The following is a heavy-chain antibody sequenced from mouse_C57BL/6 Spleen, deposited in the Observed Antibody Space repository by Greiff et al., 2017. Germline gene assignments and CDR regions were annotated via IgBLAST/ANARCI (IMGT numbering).Heavy chain of an antibody. J-gene: IGHJ4*01. CDR1: GFTFSDYG. Sequence: EVMLVESGGGLVKPGGSLKLSCAASGFTFSDYGMHWVRQAPEKGLEWVAYISSGSSTIYYADTVKGRFTISRDNAKNTLFLQMTSLRSEDTAMYYCARRRAVVDYYAMDYWGQGTSVTVSS. CDR3: ARRRAVVDYYAMDY. V-gene: IGHV5-17*01. D-gene: IGHD1-1*01. CDR2: ISSGSSTI.